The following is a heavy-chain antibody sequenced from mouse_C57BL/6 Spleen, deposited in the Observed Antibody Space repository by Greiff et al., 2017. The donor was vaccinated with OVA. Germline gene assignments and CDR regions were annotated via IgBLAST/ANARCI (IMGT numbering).Heavy chain of an antibody. V-gene: IGHV6-6*01. D-gene: IGHD1-1*01. Sequence: EVKLEESGGGLVQPGGSMKLSCAASGFTFSDAWMDWVRQSPEKGLEWVAEIRNKANNHATYYAESVKGRFTISRDDSKSSVYLQMNSLRAEDTGIYYCTRGLTTVVRRFAYWGQGTLVTVSA. CDR1: GFTFSDAW. CDR2: IRNKANNHAT. CDR3: TRGLTTVVRRFAY. J-gene: IGHJ3*01.